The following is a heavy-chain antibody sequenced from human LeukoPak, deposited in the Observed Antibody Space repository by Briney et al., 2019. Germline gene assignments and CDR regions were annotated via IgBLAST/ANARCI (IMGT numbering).Heavy chain of an antibody. D-gene: IGHD2-2*01. CDR3: ARDLGESTSPRSGDAFDI. Sequence: SVKVSCKASGYTFTSYGISWVRQAPGQGLEWMGGIIPIFGTANYAQKFQGRVTITADESTSTAYMELSSLRSEDTAVYYCARDLGESTSPRSGDAFDIWGQGTMVTVSS. CDR1: GYTFTSYG. CDR2: IIPIFGTA. V-gene: IGHV1-69*13. J-gene: IGHJ3*02.